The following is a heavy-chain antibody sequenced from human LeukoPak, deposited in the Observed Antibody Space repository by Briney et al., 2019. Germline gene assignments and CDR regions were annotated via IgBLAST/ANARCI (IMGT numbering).Heavy chain of an antibody. Sequence: ASVKVSCKASGGTFSSYAISWVRQAPGQGLEWMGGIIPIFGTANYAQKFQGRVTITADESTSTAYMELSSLSSEDTAVYYCARDLCSGGSCGINYYYYGMDVWGQGTTVTVSS. CDR3: ARDLCSGGSCGINYYYYGMDV. V-gene: IGHV1-69*13. CDR1: GGTFSSYA. D-gene: IGHD2-15*01. CDR2: IIPIFGTA. J-gene: IGHJ6*02.